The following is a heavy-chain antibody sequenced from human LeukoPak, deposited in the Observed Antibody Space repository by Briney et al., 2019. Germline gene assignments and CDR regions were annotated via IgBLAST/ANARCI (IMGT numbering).Heavy chain of an antibody. CDR2: INPNSGGT. CDR1: GYTFTSYG. V-gene: IGHV1-2*02. CDR3: ASKAQHHGAFDI. Sequence: ASVKVSCKASGYTFTSYGISWVRQAPGQGLEWMGWINPNSGGTNYAQKFQGRVTITRDTSISTAYMELSRLRSDDTAVEYCASKAQHHGAFDIWGQGTMVTVSS. J-gene: IGHJ3*02.